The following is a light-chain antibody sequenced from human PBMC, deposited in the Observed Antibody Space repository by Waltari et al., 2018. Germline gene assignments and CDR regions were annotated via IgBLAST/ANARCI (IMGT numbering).Light chain of an antibody. CDR1: GRGGS. J-gene: IGLJ1*01. CDR2: EVS. CDR3: SSDAVSNNFYD. V-gene: IGLV2-8*01. Sequence: QSAPTQPPSASGAPGQSVPIPCTATGRGGSVSWYQQLPGKAPKLLIYEVSKRPSGVPDRFSGSKSGNTASLTVSGLQAEDEGDYYCSSDAVSNNFYDFGSGTKVTVL.